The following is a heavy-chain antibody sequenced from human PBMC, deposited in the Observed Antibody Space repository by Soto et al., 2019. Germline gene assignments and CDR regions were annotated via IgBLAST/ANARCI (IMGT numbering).Heavy chain of an antibody. CDR2: IYYSGST. Sequence: PSETLSLTCTVSGGSISSSSYYWGWIRQPPGKGLEWIGSIYYSGSTYYNPSLKSRVTISVDTSKNQFSLKLSSVTAADTAVYYCASQSGYIMYYFDYWGQGTLVTVSS. CDR3: ASQSGYIMYYFDY. V-gene: IGHV4-39*01. D-gene: IGHD5-12*01. CDR1: GGSISSSSYY. J-gene: IGHJ4*02.